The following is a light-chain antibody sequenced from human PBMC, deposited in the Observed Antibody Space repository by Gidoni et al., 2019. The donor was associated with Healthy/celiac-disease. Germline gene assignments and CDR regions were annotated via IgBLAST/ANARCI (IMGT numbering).Light chain of an antibody. V-gene: IGLV2-11*01. CDR1: SSDVGGYNY. CDR3: CSYAGSYTSPFYV. J-gene: IGLJ1*01. Sequence: QSALTQPRSVSGSPGQPVTISCTGTSSDVGGYNYVSWYQQHPGKAPKLMIYDVSKRPSGVPDRFSGSKSGNTASLTISGLQAEDEADYYCCSYAGSYTSPFYVFGTGTKVTVL. CDR2: DVS.